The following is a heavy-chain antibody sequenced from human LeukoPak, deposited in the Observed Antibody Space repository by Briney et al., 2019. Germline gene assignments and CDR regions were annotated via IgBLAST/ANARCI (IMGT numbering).Heavy chain of an antibody. CDR3: ARGGQVVGATRTYYFDY. D-gene: IGHD1-26*01. J-gene: IGHJ4*02. Sequence: SETLSLTCAVYGGSFSGYYWSWIRQPPGKGLEWIGEINHSGSTNYNPPLKSRVTISVDTSKNQFSLKLSSVTAADTAVYYCARGGQVVGATRTYYFDYWGQGTLVTVSS. CDR2: INHSGST. CDR1: GGSFSGYY. V-gene: IGHV4-34*01.